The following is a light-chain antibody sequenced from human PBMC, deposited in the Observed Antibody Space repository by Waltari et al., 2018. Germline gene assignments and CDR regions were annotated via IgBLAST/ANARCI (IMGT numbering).Light chain of an antibody. CDR3: QQRSNWPLT. V-gene: IGKV3-11*01. Sequence: EIVLTQSPATLSLSPGERATLSCRASQSVNSYLAWYQQKPGHAPRLLIYDASNRATGIPARFSGSGSGTDFTLTISSLEPEDFAVYYCQQRSNWPLTFGGGTKVEIK. CDR2: DAS. J-gene: IGKJ4*01. CDR1: QSVNSY.